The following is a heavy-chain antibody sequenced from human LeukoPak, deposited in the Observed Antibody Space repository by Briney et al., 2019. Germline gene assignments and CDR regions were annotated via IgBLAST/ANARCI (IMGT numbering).Heavy chain of an antibody. CDR2: INPNSGGT. J-gene: IGHJ6*02. CDR3: ARDHNVLRFLEWLPARGMDV. CDR1: GYSFTGYY. V-gene: IGHV1-2*02. Sequence: ASVKVSCKASGYSFTGYYIHWARQAPGQGLEWMGWINPNSGGTNYAQKFQGRVTMTRDTSISTAYMELSRLRSDDTAVYYCARDHNVLRFLEWLPARGMDVWGQGTTVTVSS. D-gene: IGHD3-3*01.